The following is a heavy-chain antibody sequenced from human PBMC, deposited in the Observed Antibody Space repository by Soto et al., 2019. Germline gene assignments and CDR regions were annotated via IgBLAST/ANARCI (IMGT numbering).Heavy chain of an antibody. CDR1: GVTFDSFT. Sequence: ASVKVSCKPSGVTFDSFTFSWVRQAPGQGLEWMGGFVPMFGSASVAQRFQGRVRITADASTGTGYMELSGLRSDDSAIYYCAREDDTTGHYSWFDPWGPGTLVTVSS. J-gene: IGHJ5*02. CDR3: AREDDTTGHYSWFDP. CDR2: FVPMFGSA. D-gene: IGHD3-9*01. V-gene: IGHV1-69*13.